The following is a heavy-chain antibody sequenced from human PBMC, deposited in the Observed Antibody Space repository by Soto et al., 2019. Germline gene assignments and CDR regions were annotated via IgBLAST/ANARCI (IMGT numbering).Heavy chain of an antibody. CDR2: INAGNGNT. CDR3: ARGPGGPDGPGDY. D-gene: IGHD2-15*01. V-gene: IGHV1-3*01. CDR1: GYTFTSYA. Sequence: QVQLVQSGAEVKKPGASVKVSCKASGYTFTSYAMHWVHQAPGQRLEWMGWINAGNGNTKYSQKFQGRVTITRDTSASTAYIELSSLRSEDTAVYYCARGPGGPDGPGDYWGQGTLVTVSS. J-gene: IGHJ4*02.